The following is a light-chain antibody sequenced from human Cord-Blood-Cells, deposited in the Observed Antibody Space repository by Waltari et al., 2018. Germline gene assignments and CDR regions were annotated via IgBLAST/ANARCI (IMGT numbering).Light chain of an antibody. CDR3: QQSYSTPMYT. V-gene: IGKV1-39*01. J-gene: IGKJ2*01. Sequence: DIQMTHSPSSLSASVGDSVTLTCRASQSISSYLNWYQQKPGKAPKLLIYAASSLQSGVPSRFSGSGSGTDFTLTISSLQPEDFATYYCQQSYSTPMYTFGQGTKLEIK. CDR2: AAS. CDR1: QSISSY.